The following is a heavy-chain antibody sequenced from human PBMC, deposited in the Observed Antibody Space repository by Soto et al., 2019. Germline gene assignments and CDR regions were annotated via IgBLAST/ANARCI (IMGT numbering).Heavy chain of an antibody. CDR3: ARGIKNIYAVDV. J-gene: IGHJ6*02. CDR1: GFTISDDW. V-gene: IGHV3-74*01. D-gene: IGHD3-10*01. Sequence: GGSLRLSCGASGFTISDDWMHWVRQAPGKGLVWVSRINSDGSTTNYADSVKGQFTLSRDNAESTVYLQMNSLRAEDTAVYYCARGIKNIYAVDVWGQGTTVTVSS. CDR2: INSDGSTT.